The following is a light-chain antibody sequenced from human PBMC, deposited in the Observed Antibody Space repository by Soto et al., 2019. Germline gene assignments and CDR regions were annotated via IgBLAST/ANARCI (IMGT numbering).Light chain of an antibody. CDR2: GAS. CDR3: QQYVSSPFT. CDR1: QSLLHSNGKTY. V-gene: IGKV2-29*01. J-gene: IGKJ2*01. Sequence: DIVVTQTPHSLYVTPGQPASISCKSSQSLLHSNGKTYLYWYLQKPGQAPRLLIYGASSRATGIPDRFSGSGSGTDFTLTISRLEPEDFAVYYCQQYVSSPFTFGQGTKV.